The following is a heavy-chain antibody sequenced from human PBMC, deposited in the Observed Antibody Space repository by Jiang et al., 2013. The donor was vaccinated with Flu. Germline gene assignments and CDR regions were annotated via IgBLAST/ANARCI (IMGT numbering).Heavy chain of an antibody. Sequence: TLSLTCAVYGGSFSGYYWSWIRQPPGKGLEWIGEINHSGSTNYNPSLKSRVTISVDTSKNQFSLKLSSVTAADTAVYYCARGLYGMDVWGQGTTVTVSS. J-gene: IGHJ6*02. CDR1: GGSFSGYY. CDR3: ARGLYGMDV. V-gene: IGHV4-34*01. CDR2: INHSGST.